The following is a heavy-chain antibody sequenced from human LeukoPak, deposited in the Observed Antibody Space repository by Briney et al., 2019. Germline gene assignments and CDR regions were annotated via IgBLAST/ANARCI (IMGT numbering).Heavy chain of an antibody. V-gene: IGHV3-74*01. CDR3: ARNHGSGYPDY. Sequence: GGSLRLSCAASGFTFSYFGMHWVRQAPGKGLVWVSRISSNGGTTSYADSVKGRFTISRDNAKNTLYLQMNSLRAEDTAVYYCARNHGSGYPDYWGQGTLVTVSS. D-gene: IGHD3-22*01. CDR2: ISSNGGTT. J-gene: IGHJ4*02. CDR1: GFTFSYFG.